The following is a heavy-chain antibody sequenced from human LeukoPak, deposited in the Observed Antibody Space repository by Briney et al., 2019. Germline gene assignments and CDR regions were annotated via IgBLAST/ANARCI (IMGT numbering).Heavy chain of an antibody. CDR3: DCIAAADRDY. CDR1: GDSIRSYY. Sequence: SETLSLTCTVSGDSIRSYYWSWIRQPPGKGLEWIGYIYYSGSTYYNPSLKSRVTISVDTSKNQFSLKLSSVTAADTAVYYCDCIAAADRDYWGQGTLVTVSS. CDR2: IYYSGST. V-gene: IGHV4-59*04. J-gene: IGHJ4*02. D-gene: IGHD6-13*01.